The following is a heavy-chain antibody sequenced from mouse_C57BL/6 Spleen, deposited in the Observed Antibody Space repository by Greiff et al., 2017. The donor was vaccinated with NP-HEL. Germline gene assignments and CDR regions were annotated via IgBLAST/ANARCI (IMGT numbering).Heavy chain of an antibody. CDR1: GFTFSDYG. D-gene: IGHD2-12*01. CDR3: ARINYYSYYFDY. J-gene: IGHJ2*01. Sequence: EVMLVESGGGLVKPGGSLKLSCAASGFTFSDYGMHWVRQAPEKGLEWVAYISSGSSTIYYADTVKGRFTISRDNAKNTLFLQMTSLRSEDTAMYYCARINYYSYYFDYWGQGTTLTVSS. CDR2: ISSGSSTI. V-gene: IGHV5-17*01.